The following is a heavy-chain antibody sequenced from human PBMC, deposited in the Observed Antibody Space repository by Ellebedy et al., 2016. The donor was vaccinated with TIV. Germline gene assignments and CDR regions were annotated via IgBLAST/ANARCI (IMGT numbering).Heavy chain of an antibody. D-gene: IGHD6-19*01. J-gene: IGHJ4*02. Sequence: MPSETLSLTCTVPGGSMNPYFWIWIRQSVGNGLEWIGRIYLSGDTNYNPSRKRRVTMSLDTSRNQLSLTLHSVTAADTAVYFCAGENVNLAGFDTWGQGALVNVSS. CDR2: IYLSGDT. CDR3: AGENVNLAGFDT. V-gene: IGHV4-4*07. CDR1: GGSMNPYF.